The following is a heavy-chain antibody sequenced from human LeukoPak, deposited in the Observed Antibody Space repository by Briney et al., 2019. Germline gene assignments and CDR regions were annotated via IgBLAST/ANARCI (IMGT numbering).Heavy chain of an antibody. V-gene: IGHV4-59*01. CDR2: AADSGST. Sequence: PSETLSLTCTVSGDSMSDYFWTWIRQPPGKGLEWIGYAADSGSTNYNPSLKSRVTISVDSSTNHFSLRLTSVTAADTAVYYCARGDSLLWFGELFDFWGQGTLVTVSS. CDR1: GDSMSDYF. J-gene: IGHJ5*01. CDR3: ARGDSLLWFGELFDF. D-gene: IGHD3-10*01.